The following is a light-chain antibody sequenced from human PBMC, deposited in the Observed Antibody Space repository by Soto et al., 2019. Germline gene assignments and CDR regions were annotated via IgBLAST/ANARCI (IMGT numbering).Light chain of an antibody. CDR3: LKYNAYPLT. V-gene: IGKV1-17*01. Sequence: DIQMTQSPSSLSASVGDRVTITCRASQGIGNDLGWYQQKSGQAPKRLIYAAFSLESGVPSRFSGSGSGPEFTLTIYSLQTEDFATYFCLKYNAYPLTFGGGTKVEIK. J-gene: IGKJ4*01. CDR1: QGIGND. CDR2: AAF.